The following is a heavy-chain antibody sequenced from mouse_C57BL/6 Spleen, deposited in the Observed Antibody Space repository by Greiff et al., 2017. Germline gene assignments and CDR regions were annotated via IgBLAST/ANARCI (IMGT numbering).Heavy chain of an antibody. CDR2: IYPGDGDT. Sequence: VQLQQSGPELVKPGASVTISCTASGYAFSSSWLNWVKQRPGRGLEWIGRIYPGDGDTNYNAKFKGQATLTADKSSSTAYMHCSCLISEDSAVYFCARSEDYDGFDYWGQGTTLTVSS. CDR1: GYAFSSSW. J-gene: IGHJ2*01. V-gene: IGHV1-82*01. CDR3: ARSEDYDGFDY. D-gene: IGHD2-4*01.